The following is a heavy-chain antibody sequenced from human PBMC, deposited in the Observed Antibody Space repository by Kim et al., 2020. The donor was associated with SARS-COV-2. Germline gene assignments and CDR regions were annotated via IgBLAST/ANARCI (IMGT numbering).Heavy chain of an antibody. V-gene: IGHV4-59*01. CDR3: ARTMQHFSMVRGVWRFDP. CDR2: IYYSGST. D-gene: IGHD3-10*01. CDR1: GGSISSNY. J-gene: IGHJ5*02. Sequence: SETLSLTCTVSGGSISSNYWSWIRQPPGKGLEWIGYIYYSGSTNYNPSLKSRVTISVDTSKNQFSLKLSSVTAADTAVYYCARTMQHFSMVRGVWRFDPWGQGTLVTVSS.